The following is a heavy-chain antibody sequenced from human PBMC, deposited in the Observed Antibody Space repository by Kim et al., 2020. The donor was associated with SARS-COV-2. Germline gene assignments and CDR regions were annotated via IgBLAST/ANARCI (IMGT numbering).Heavy chain of an antibody. CDR1: GGSISSGGYY. CDR3: ARAPGLGTMIVVVTHFDS. J-gene: IGHJ4*02. CDR2: IYYSGST. Sequence: SETLSLTCTVSGGSISSGGYYWSWIRQHPGKGLEWIGYIYYSGSTYYNPSLKSRVTISVDTSKNQFSLKLSSVTAADTAVYYCARAPGLGTMIVVVTHFDSWGQGTLVTASS. D-gene: IGHD3-22*01. V-gene: IGHV4-31*03.